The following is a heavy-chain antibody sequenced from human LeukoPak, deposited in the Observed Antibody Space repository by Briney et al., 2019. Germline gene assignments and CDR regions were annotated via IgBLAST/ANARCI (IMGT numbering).Heavy chain of an antibody. V-gene: IGHV1-8*03. CDR3: ARVVDYDFWSGSHYYMDV. CDR2: MNPNSGNT. D-gene: IGHD3-3*01. Sequence: GASVKVSCKASGYTFTGYYIHWVRQATGQGLEWMGWMNPNSGNTGYAQKFQGRVTITRNTSISTAYMELSSLRSEDTAVYYCARVVDYDFWSGSHYYMDVWGKGTTVTVSS. J-gene: IGHJ6*03. CDR1: GYTFTGYY.